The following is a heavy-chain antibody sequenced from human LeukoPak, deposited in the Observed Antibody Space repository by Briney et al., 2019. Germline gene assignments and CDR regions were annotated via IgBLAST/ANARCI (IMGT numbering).Heavy chain of an antibody. Sequence: KPSETLSLTCAVYGGSFSGYYWSWIRQPPGKGLEWIGEINHSGSTNYNPSLKSRFTISVDTSKNQFSLKLSSVTAADTAVYYCARDVYDFWSGYYYGIDYWGQGTLVTVSS. D-gene: IGHD3-3*01. CDR2: INHSGST. CDR1: GGSFSGYY. CDR3: ARDVYDFWSGYYYGIDY. J-gene: IGHJ4*02. V-gene: IGHV4-34*01.